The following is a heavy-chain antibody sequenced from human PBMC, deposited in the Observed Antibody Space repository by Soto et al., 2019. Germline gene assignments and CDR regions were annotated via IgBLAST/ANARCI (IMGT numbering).Heavy chain of an antibody. V-gene: IGHV1-18*01. CDR1: GYTFTSYG. CDR2: ISAYNGNT. J-gene: IGHJ6*02. CDR3: ARHSYYDSSGYLGV. D-gene: IGHD3-22*01. Sequence: ASVKVSCKAPGYTFTSYGISWVRQAPGQGLEWMGWISAYNGNTNYAQKLQGRVTMTTDTSTSTAYMELRSLRSDDTAVYYCARHSYYDSSGYLGVWGQGTTVTVSS.